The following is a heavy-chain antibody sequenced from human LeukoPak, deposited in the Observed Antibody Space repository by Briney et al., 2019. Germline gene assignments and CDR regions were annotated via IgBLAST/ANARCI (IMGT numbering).Heavy chain of an antibody. CDR1: GFTSSDYY. V-gene: IGHV3-11*01. Sequence: GGSLRLSCAASGFTSSDYYMTWIRQPPGKGPEWISYISSSGGTTTYVDSVKGRFTISRDDSKNSVYLQMNSLETEDTAVYFCTTSRVLDSSGYYYVGDDWGQGTLVTVSS. J-gene: IGHJ4*02. CDR3: TTSRVLDSSGYYYVGDD. D-gene: IGHD3-22*01. CDR2: ISSSGGTT.